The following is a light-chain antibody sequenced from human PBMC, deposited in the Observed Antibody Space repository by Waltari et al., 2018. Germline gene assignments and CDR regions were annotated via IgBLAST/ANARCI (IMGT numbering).Light chain of an antibody. Sequence: QSALTQPASVSGSPGQSITISCTGTSSDIGGYNYVSWYQQHPGKVPKLMIYDVSNRPSGVSNRFSGSKSGNTASLTISGLQTEDEADYYCSSYTSSSTIVFSSGTKVTVL. CDR2: DVS. V-gene: IGLV2-14*03. CDR1: SSDIGGYNY. CDR3: SSYTSSSTIV. J-gene: IGLJ6*01.